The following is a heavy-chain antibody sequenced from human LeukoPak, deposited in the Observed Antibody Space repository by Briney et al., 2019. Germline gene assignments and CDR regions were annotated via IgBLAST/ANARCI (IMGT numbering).Heavy chain of an antibody. CDR1: GGSISSSSYY. V-gene: IGHV4-39*07. CDR3: ARDLRYCSGGSCYSNWFDP. Sequence: SETLSLTCTVSGGSISSSSYYWGWIRQPPGKGLEWIGSIYYSGSTYYNPSLKSRVTISVDTSKNQFSLKLSSVTAADTAVYYCARDLRYCSGGSCYSNWFDPWGQGTLVTVSS. J-gene: IGHJ5*02. CDR2: IYYSGST. D-gene: IGHD2-15*01.